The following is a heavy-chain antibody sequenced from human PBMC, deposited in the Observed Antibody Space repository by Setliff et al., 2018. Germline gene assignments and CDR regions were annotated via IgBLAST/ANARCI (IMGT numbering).Heavy chain of an antibody. Sequence: PSETLSLTCTVSGASVTSFDYYWSWIRQPPGKGLEYIGHISHGVSTSYSPSLKSRLSISADTSKNKFSLKLTSVTAADTAVYYCARTHCTTTSCFYFHYWGQGTVVTSPQ. J-gene: IGHJ4*02. CDR2: ISHGVST. CDR3: ARTHCTTTSCFYFHY. D-gene: IGHD2-2*01. CDR1: GASVTSFDYY. V-gene: IGHV4-30-4*01.